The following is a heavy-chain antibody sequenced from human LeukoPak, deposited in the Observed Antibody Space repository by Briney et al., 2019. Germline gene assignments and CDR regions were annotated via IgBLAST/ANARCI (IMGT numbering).Heavy chain of an antibody. D-gene: IGHD3-9*01. CDR1: GFTFSSYW. CDR2: ISSSSSYT. Sequence: SGGSLRLSCAASGFTFSSYWMSWIRQAPGKGLEWVSYISSSSSYTNYADSVKGRFTISRDNAKNSLYLQMNSLRAEDTAVYYCARGYDILTGYPLDYWGQGTLVTVSS. V-gene: IGHV3-11*06. CDR3: ARGYDILTGYPLDY. J-gene: IGHJ4*02.